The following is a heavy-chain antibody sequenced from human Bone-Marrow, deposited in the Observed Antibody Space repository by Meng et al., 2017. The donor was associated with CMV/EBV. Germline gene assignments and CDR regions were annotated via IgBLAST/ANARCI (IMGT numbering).Heavy chain of an antibody. CDR2: MNPNRGNT. V-gene: IGHV1-8*01. D-gene: IGHD3-3*01. CDR1: GYTFTYYD. CDR3: ASSLLRRAYYDFWSGPRDARFDP. J-gene: IGHJ5*02. Sequence: ASVKVSCKASGYTFTYYDIIWVRQASGQGLEWVGWMNPNRGNTAYAQKLQGRVTMTRDTSTSIAYMELSSLRSGDTAVYYCASSLLRRAYYDFWSGPRDARFDPWGQGTRVTGSS.